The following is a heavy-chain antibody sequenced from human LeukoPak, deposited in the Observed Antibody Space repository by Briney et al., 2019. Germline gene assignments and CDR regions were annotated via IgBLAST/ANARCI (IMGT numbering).Heavy chain of an antibody. CDR2: ISSSSSSYI. V-gene: IGHV3-21*01. D-gene: IGHD6-19*01. CDR1: EFTFSTYA. Sequence: PGGSLRLSCAASEFTFSTYAMSWVRQAPGKGLEWVSCISSSSSSYIYYADSVRGRFTISRDNAKNSVYLQMDSLRAEDTAVYYCARDGVAVAGTGVRVFDYWGQGTLVTVSS. CDR3: ARDGVAVAGTGVRVFDY. J-gene: IGHJ4*02.